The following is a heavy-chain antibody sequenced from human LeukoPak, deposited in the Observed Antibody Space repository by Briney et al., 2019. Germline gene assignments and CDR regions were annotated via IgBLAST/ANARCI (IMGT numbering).Heavy chain of an antibody. Sequence: SETLSLTCTVSGGSISSSSYYWGWIRQPPGKGLEWNGSIYYSGSTYYNPSLKSRVTISVDTSKNQFSLKLSSVTAADTAVYYCASGESIVVVTAPYWPFDYWGQGTLVTVSS. J-gene: IGHJ4*02. CDR3: ASGESIVVVTAPYWPFDY. CDR2: IYYSGST. CDR1: GGSISSSSYY. D-gene: IGHD2-21*02. V-gene: IGHV4-39*01.